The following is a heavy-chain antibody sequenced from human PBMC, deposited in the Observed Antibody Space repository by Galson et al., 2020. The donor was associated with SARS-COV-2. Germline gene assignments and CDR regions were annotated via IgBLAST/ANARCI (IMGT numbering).Heavy chain of an antibody. Sequence: ALETLSLTCTVSGGSISSYYWSWIRQPPGKGLEWIGYIYYSGSTNYNPSLKSRVTISVDTSKNQFSLKLSSVTAADTAVYYCARVAIGSPSDYYGSGSYYNGKNYYYYGMDVWGQGTTVTVSS. V-gene: IGHV4-59*01. CDR1: GGSISSYY. CDR3: ARVAIGSPSDYYGSGSYYNGKNYYYYGMDV. D-gene: IGHD3-10*01. J-gene: IGHJ6*02. CDR2: IYYSGST.